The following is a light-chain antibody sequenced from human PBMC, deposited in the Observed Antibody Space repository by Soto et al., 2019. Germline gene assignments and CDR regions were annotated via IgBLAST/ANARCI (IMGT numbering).Light chain of an antibody. Sequence: IVLTQSPGTLSLSPGESATLSCRASQTVRGNYFAWYPQTPGHPPRLLGYGPSVRAAGVPDRFSGSRSRSAFNLSSVRVEPEDSTIYYGHESGNSPFIFGPGTKVDIK. CDR1: QTVRGNY. CDR2: GPS. J-gene: IGKJ3*01. V-gene: IGKV3-20*01. CDR3: HESGNSPFI.